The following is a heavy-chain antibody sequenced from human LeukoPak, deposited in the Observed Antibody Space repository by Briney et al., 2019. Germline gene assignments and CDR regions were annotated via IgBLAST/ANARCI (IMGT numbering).Heavy chain of an antibody. CDR1: GFTFSNSW. CDR2: IKQDESER. J-gene: IGHJ4*02. Sequence: GGPLRLSCAASGFTFSNSWMSWVRQAPGKGLEWVASIKQDESERYYVDSVKGRFTISRDNAKKSLSLQMNSLRAEDTAVYFCARGPFWGQGTLVTVSS. V-gene: IGHV3-7*01. CDR3: ARGPF.